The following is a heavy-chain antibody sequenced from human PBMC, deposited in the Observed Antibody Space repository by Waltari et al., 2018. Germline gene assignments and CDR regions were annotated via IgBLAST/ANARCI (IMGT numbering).Heavy chain of an antibody. CDR2: INPNRGGT. CDR1: GYTFTGYY. CDR3: ARDQFLRSGYYKY. V-gene: IGHV1-2*02. Sequence: QVQLVQSGAEVKKPGASVKVSCKASGYTFTGYYMHWVRQAPGQGLEWMGWINPNRGGTNYAQKFQGRVTMTRDTSISTAYMELSRLRSDDTAVYYCARDQFLRSGYYKYWGQGTLVTVSS. D-gene: IGHD3-3*01. J-gene: IGHJ4*02.